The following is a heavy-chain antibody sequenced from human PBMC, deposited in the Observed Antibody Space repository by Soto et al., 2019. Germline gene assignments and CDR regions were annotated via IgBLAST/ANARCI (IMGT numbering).Heavy chain of an antibody. CDR2: ISYDGSNK. Sequence: GGSLRLSCGASGFPFRSTAMHGVRQAPGKGLEWVADISYDGSNKYYIDSVKGRFIISRDNSKNTLYLQMNSLRAEDTAVYFCANDKTFGGHDSWGQGTLVTVSS. J-gene: IGHJ4*02. V-gene: IGHV3-30*18. D-gene: IGHD3-16*01. CDR3: ANDKTFGGHDS. CDR1: GFPFRSTA.